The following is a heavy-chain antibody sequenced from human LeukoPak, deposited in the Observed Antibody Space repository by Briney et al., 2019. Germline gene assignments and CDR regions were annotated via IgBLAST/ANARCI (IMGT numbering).Heavy chain of an antibody. CDR2: IYSGGST. J-gene: IGHJ5*02. CDR1: GFTVSSNY. V-gene: IGHV3-53*01. D-gene: IGHD4-17*01. Sequence: GGSLRLSCAASGFTVSSNYMSWVRQAPGKGLEWVSVIYSGGSTYYADSVKGRFTISRDNSKNTLYLRMNSLRAEDTAVYHCARGSVDGDYMFSWGQGTLVTVSS. CDR3: ARGSVDGDYMFS.